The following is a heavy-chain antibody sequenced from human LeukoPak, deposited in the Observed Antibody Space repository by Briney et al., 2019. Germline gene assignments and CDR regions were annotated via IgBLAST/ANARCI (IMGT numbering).Heavy chain of an antibody. CDR1: GFSISSSDYY. CDR3: ARNFDSYNAFDI. D-gene: IGHD3-22*01. Sequence: SETLSLTCTVSGFSISSSDYYWSWIRQHPTKGLEWIGYISYSGSTYYNPSRNSRVTISVDTSKNHFSLRLSSVTAADTAVYYCARNFDSYNAFDIWGQGTMVTVSS. J-gene: IGHJ3*02. CDR2: ISYSGST. V-gene: IGHV4-31*03.